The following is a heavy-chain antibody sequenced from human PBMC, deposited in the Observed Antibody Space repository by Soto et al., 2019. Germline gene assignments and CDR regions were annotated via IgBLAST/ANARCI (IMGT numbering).Heavy chain of an antibody. CDR1: GFTFSSNA. J-gene: IGHJ4*02. CDR3: ARSLRGVIIDFDS. D-gene: IGHD3-10*01. V-gene: IGHV3-23*01. CDR2: ISGTTDNT. Sequence: EVQLLESGGGLVQPGGSLRLSCAASGFTFSSNAMSWVRQAPGKGLEWVSAISGTTDNTYYADSVKGRFTISRDNSKNTLYLQMNSLRAEDTALYYWARSLRGVIIDFDSWGQGTLVTVSS.